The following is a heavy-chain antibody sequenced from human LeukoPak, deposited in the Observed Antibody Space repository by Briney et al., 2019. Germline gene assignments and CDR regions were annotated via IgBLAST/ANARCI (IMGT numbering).Heavy chain of an antibody. J-gene: IGHJ5*02. CDR2: IYFSGGT. Sequence: PSETLSLTCTVSGDSISSYYWSWIRQPPGKGLEWIGYIYFSGGTNYNPSLKSRVTISVDTSKNQFSLKLGSVTAADTAVYYCARDMKELRYGVSVEAMENWFDPWGQGTLVTVSS. CDR1: GDSISSYY. D-gene: IGHD4/OR15-4a*01. V-gene: IGHV4-59*01. CDR3: ARDMKELRYGVSVEAMENWFDP.